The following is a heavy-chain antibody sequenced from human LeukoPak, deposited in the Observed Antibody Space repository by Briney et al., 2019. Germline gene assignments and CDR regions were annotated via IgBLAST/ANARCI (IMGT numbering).Heavy chain of an antibody. Sequence: TGGSLRLSCAASGFTFSTYAMNWVRQAPGKGLEWVSGITTGGGGTYYADSLRGRFTISRDDSEYTLFLQVNSLRAEDTAVYYCAKGAYGVGGPFDFWGRGTLVTVSS. D-gene: IGHD2-15*01. CDR3: AKGAYGVGGPFDF. CDR2: ITTGGGGT. CDR1: GFTFSTYA. J-gene: IGHJ5*01. V-gene: IGHV3-23*01.